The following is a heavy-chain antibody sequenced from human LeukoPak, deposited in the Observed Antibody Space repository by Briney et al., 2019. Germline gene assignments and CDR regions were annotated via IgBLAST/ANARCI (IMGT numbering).Heavy chain of an antibody. CDR3: ARGEQGDAFDI. CDR2: ISSSGSTI. Sequence: PGGSLRLSCAASGFTFSSYEMNWVRQAPGKGLEWVSYISSSGSTIYYADSVKGRFTISRDNAKNSLYLQMNSLRAEDTALYYCARGEQGDAFDIWGQGTMVTVSS. CDR1: GFTFSSYE. V-gene: IGHV3-48*03. D-gene: IGHD1/OR15-1a*01. J-gene: IGHJ3*02.